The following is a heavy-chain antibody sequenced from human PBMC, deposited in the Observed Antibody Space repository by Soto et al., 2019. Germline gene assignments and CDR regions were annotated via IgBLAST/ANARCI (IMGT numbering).Heavy chain of an antibody. CDR3: ARAVEIDCGGDCYSFDY. V-gene: IGHV4-31*03. CDR1: GGSISSGGYY. J-gene: IGHJ4*02. Sequence: QVQLQESGPGLVKPSQTLSLTCTVSGGSISSGGYYWSWIRQHPGKGLEWIGYIYYSGSTYYNPSLKSRVTISVDTSKSQFSLKLSSVTAADTAVYYCARAVEIDCGGDCYSFDYWGQGTLVTVSS. D-gene: IGHD2-21*01. CDR2: IYYSGST.